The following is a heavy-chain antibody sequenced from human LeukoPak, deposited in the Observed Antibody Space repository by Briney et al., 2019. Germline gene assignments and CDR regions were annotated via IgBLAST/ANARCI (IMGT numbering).Heavy chain of an antibody. Sequence: SETLSLTCAVYGGSFSGYYWSWIRQPPGKGLEWIGEINHSGSTNYNPSLKSRVTISVDTSKNQFSLKLSSVTAADTAVYYCARGPRYCNSTSCQRWWFDPWGQGTLVTVSS. J-gene: IGHJ5*02. CDR2: INHSGST. V-gene: IGHV4-34*01. CDR1: GGSFSGYY. CDR3: ARGPRYCNSTSCQRWWFDP. D-gene: IGHD2-2*01.